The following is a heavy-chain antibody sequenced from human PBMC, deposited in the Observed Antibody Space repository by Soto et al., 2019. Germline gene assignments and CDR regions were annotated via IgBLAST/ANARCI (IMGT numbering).Heavy chain of an antibody. CDR1: GAPVSGQY. J-gene: IGHJ6*02. Sequence: QVQLHQRGAGLLKPSETLSLTCAVSGAPVSGQYWSWIRQPPGRGLAWVGEIIPTGRTTYNPSLKSRLSFSLDTSKNHFSMNLPSVSVAGTAVYYCARGGISMAWNYYYYGMDVWGQGTTVTVSS. CDR3: ARGGISMAWNYYYYGMDV. D-gene: IGHD2-8*01. V-gene: IGHV4-34*01. CDR2: IIPTGRT.